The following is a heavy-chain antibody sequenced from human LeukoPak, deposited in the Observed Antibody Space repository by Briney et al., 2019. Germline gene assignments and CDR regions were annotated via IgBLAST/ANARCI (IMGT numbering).Heavy chain of an antibody. CDR3: ARDLVGATAS. CDR2: ISGSSTII. D-gene: IGHD1-26*01. CDR1: GFTFSSYS. Sequence: GGSLRLSCAASGFTFSSYSINWVRQAPGEGLEWVSYISGSSTIIYYADSVKGRFTISRDNAKNSLYLQMNSLRDEDTAVYYCARDLVGATASWGQGTLVTVSS. J-gene: IGHJ5*02. V-gene: IGHV3-48*02.